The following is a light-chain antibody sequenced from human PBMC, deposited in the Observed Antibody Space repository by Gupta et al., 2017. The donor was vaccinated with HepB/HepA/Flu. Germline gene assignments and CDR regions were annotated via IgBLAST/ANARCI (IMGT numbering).Light chain of an antibody. CDR2: AAS. J-gene: IGKJ3*01. Sequence: DIHLTQSPSFLSASVGDRVTITCRASQGIRSYLAWYQQKPGKAPKLLIYAASTWQRGVTSRCSGSGAGTECTLTCSSRQPEDFATYYCQQRNGDPPLFSFGDGTKVDIK. CDR1: QGIRSY. V-gene: IGKV1-9*01. CDR3: QQRNGDPPLFS.